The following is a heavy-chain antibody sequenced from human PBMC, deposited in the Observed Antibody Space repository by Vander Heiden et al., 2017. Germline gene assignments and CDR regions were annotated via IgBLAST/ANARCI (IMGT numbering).Heavy chain of an antibody. CDR1: GYTFTDYY. J-gene: IGHJ4*02. Sequence: QVQLVQSGAEVKKPGASVKVSCKASGYTFTDYYMHWVRQAPGQGLEWMGWIIPHSGDSEYAQKFQGRVTMTRDTSINTAYMELSGLTSDDTAVYYCAPSAAAAIRGYWGQGTLVTVSS. CDR2: IIPHSGDS. V-gene: IGHV1-2*02. CDR3: APSAAAAIRGY. D-gene: IGHD2-2*01.